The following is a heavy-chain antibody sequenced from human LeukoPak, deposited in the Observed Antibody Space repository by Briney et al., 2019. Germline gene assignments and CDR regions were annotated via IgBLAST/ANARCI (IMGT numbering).Heavy chain of an antibody. J-gene: IGHJ4*02. CDR1: GFTFSSYW. V-gene: IGHV3-7*01. D-gene: IGHD2-15*01. CDR3: ARGIARYYFDY. Sequence: GGSLRLSCAASGFTFSSYWMSWVRQAPGKGLEWVANIKQDGSEKYYVDSVKGRFTISRDNAKNPLYLQMNSLRAEDTAVYYCARGIARYYFDYWGQGTLVTVSS. CDR2: IKQDGSEK.